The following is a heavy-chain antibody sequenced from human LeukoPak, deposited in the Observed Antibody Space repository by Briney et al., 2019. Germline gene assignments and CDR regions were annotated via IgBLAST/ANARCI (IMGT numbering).Heavy chain of an antibody. CDR3: ANDLRWGSFDI. D-gene: IGHD1-1*01. V-gene: IGHV3-7*03. CDR1: GFIFSNYW. J-gene: IGHJ3*02. Sequence: GGSLRLSCVASGFIFSNYWMSWVRQVPGKGLEWVANMKQDGREKYLVDSVKGRFTISRDNAKNTLYLLMNSLRAEDTAVYYCANDLRWGSFDIRGQGTLVTVSS. CDR2: MKQDGREK.